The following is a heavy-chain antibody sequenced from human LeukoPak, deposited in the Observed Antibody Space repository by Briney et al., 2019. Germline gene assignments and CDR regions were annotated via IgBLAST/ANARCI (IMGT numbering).Heavy chain of an antibody. CDR1: GFTVSRNY. J-gene: IGHJ3*02. D-gene: IGHD6-13*01. CDR2: IKSDGSST. V-gene: IGHV3-74*01. CDR3: ARRAAALDAFDI. Sequence: QTGGSLRLSCAASGFTVSRNYMSWVRQAPGKGLVWVSRIKSDGSSTTYADSVKGRFTISRDNAKNTLYLQMNSLRVEDTAVYYCARRAAALDAFDIWGQGTMVTVSS.